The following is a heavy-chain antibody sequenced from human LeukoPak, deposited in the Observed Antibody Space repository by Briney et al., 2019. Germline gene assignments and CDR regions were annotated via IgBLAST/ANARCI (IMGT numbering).Heavy chain of an antibody. V-gene: IGHV1-18*01. CDR2: ISAYNGNT. D-gene: IGHD3-22*01. CDR3: ARVSRTYYDSSGLPTYYYYYYGMDV. CDR1: GYTFTSYG. Sequence: GASVKVSCKASGYTFTSYGISWVRQAPGQGLEWMGWISAYNGNTNYAQKLQGRVTMTTDTSTSTAYMELRSLRSDDTAVYYCARVSRTYYDSSGLPTYYYYYYGMDVWGQGTTVTVSS. J-gene: IGHJ6*02.